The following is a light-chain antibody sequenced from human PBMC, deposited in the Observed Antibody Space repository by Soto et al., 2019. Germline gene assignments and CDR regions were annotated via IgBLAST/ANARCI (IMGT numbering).Light chain of an antibody. CDR2: EVR. Sequence: QSALTQPASVSGSPGQSITISCTGTSSDVGAYNYVSWYQQHPGKAPKLMIYEVRNRPSGVSDRFSGSRSGNTASLTISGLQAEDESDYYCAAWDDSLSAWVFGGGTKVTVL. J-gene: IGLJ3*02. CDR3: AAWDDSLSAWV. CDR1: SSDVGAYNY. V-gene: IGLV2-14*01.